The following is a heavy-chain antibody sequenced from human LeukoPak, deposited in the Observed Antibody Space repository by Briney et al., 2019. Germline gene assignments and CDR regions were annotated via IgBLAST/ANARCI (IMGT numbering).Heavy chain of an antibody. Sequence: ASVKVSCKASGYTFTSYGISWVRQAPGQGLEWRGGISAYNGNTNYAQKLQGRVTMTEDTSTDTAYMELSSLRSEDMAVYYCATDPKWELRLILGYWRQGTLVPVSS. CDR1: GYTFTSYG. CDR2: ISAYNGNT. CDR3: ATDPKWELRLILGY. J-gene: IGHJ4*02. D-gene: IGHD1-26*01. V-gene: IGHV1-18*03.